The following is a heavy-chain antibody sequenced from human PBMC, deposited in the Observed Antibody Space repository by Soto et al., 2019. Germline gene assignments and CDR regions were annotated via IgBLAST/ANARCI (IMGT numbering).Heavy chain of an antibody. D-gene: IGHD1-26*01. J-gene: IGHJ3*02. Sequence: QVQLVQSGAEVKKPGASVKVSCKASGYSFNIYGISWVRQAPGQGLEWMGWISGYNANTNYAQEVQGRVTLTTDTSTRTAYMVLRSRRSDDTAVYYCARLGELLCAFDIWGQGTMVTVSS. CDR1: GYSFNIYG. CDR3: ARLGELLCAFDI. CDR2: ISGYNANT. V-gene: IGHV1-18*01.